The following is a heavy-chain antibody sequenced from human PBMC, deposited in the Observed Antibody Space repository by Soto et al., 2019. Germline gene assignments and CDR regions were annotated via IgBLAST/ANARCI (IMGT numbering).Heavy chain of an antibody. CDR3: AVRKTGSFFDY. D-gene: IGHD1-26*01. CDR2: ISGSGGST. Sequence: PGGSLRLSCAASGFTFSTYAMSWVRQAPGKGLGWVSAISGSGGSTYYTDSVKGRFTISRDNSKNTLYLQMNSLRAEDTAVYYCAVRKTGSFFDYWGQGTLVTVSS. CDR1: GFTFSTYA. J-gene: IGHJ4*02. V-gene: IGHV3-23*01.